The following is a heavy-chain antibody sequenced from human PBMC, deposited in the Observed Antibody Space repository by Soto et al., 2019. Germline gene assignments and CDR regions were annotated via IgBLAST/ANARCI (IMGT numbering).Heavy chain of an antibody. CDR2: IYYSGST. J-gene: IGHJ3*02. Sequence: SETLSLTCTVSGGSISSGGYYWSWIRQHPGKGLEWIGYIYYSGSTYYNPSLKSRVTISVDTSKNQFSPKLSSVTAADTAVYYCASWAWYYDSSGYSYPRVAIWGQGTMVT. CDR3: ASWAWYYDSSGYSYPRVAI. D-gene: IGHD3-22*01. CDR1: GGSISSGGYY. V-gene: IGHV4-31*03.